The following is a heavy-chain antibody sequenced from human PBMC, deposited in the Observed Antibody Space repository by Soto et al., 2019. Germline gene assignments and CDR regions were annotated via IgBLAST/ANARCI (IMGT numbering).Heavy chain of an antibody. Sequence: QVHLQESGPGLVTPSETLSLTCTVSGGSISGYYWSWFRQPPGKGLEWIAYIHYSGNTKYNPSLKSRVAISKDTSKNQFSLKLSSVTAADTAVYYCARTTQGGNMDVWGQGAPVTVSS. D-gene: IGHD1-26*01. CDR3: ARTTQGGNMDV. V-gene: IGHV4-59*01. CDR1: GGSISGYY. CDR2: IHYSGNT. J-gene: IGHJ6*02.